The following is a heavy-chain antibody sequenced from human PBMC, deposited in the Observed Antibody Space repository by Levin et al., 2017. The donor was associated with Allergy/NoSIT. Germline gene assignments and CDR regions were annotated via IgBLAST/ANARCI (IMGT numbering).Heavy chain of an antibody. CDR3: GRGNRGIDY. V-gene: IGHV4-30-4*01. CDR1: GGSLSSGDFY. CDR2: IYHTGAT. Sequence: ASETLSLTCFVSGGSLSSGDFYWSWIRQPPGKGLEWIGYIYHTGATYYNPSLKTRLTMSVDTSRNQFSLNLNSVTVADTAVYFCGRGNRGIDYWGPGTLVTVSS. J-gene: IGHJ4*02.